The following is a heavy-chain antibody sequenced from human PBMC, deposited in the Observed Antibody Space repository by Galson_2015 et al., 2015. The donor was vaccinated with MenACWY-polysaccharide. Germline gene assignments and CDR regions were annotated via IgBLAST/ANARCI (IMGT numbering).Heavy chain of an antibody. Sequence: SLRLSCAASGFTFSNYAMSWVRQAPGKGLEWVSGISGSGGRKYYADSVKGRFTISRDNSKNTLYVQMNSLRAEDTAVYYCAKDQDLKVYCTSTSCKGAEYWGQGTLVTVYS. CDR2: ISGSGGRK. CDR1: GFTFSNYA. D-gene: IGHD2-2*01. J-gene: IGHJ4*02. CDR3: AKDQDLKVYCTSTSCKGAEY. V-gene: IGHV3-23*01.